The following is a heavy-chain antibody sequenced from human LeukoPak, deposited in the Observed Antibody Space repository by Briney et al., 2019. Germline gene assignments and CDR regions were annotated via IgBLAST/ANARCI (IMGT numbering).Heavy chain of an antibody. CDR1: GYSFTSYW. J-gene: IGHJ4*02. CDR2: IYPGDSDT. V-gene: IGHV5-51*01. D-gene: IGHD3-3*01. CDR3: ARLRFLEWLPQEIFDY. Sequence: GESLKISCKGSGYSFTSYWIGWVRQMPGKGLEWMGIIYPGDSDTRYGPSFQGQVTISADKSISTAYLQWSSLKASDTAMYYCARLRFLEWLPQEIFDYWGQGTLVTVSS.